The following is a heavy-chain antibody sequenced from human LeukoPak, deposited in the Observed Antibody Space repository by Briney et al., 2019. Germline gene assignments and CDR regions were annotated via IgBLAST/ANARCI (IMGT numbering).Heavy chain of an antibody. V-gene: IGHV4-34*01. CDR3: ARGSDYYYYGMDV. CDR1: GGSFSGYY. Sequence: SETLSLTCAVYGGSFSGYYWSWIRQPPGKWLEWIGEINHSGSTNYNPSLTSRVTISVDTSNNQFSLKLSSVTAADTAVYYCARGSDYYYYGMDVWGEGTTVTVSS. CDR2: INHSGST. J-gene: IGHJ6*04.